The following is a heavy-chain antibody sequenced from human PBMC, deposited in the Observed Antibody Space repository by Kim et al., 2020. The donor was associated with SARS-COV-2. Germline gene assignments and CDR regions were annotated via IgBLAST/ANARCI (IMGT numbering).Heavy chain of an antibody. V-gene: IGHV3-30*18. CDR2: VSYDGRTT. D-gene: IGHD3-22*01. J-gene: IGHJ4*02. CDR1: GFTFSNYG. CDR3: VKEAAFTTIVVDYYFDY. Sequence: GGSLRLSCVASGFTFSNYGMHWVRQAPGKGLEWVGIVSYDGRTTKYAGSVEGRFTISRDNYKNTLFLQMNSLRTEDTALYYCVKEAAFTTIVVDYYFDYWGQGNLVTVSS.